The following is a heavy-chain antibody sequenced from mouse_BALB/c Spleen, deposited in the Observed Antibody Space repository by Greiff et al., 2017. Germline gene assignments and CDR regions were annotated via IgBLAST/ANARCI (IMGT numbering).Heavy chain of an antibody. V-gene: IGHV7-3*02. CDR3: ARAYYGNPYWYFDV. D-gene: IGHD2-10*01. CDR1: GFTFTDYY. Sequence: EVQLVESGGGLVQPGGSLRLSCATSGFTFTDYYMSWVRQPPGKALEWLGFIRNKANGYTTEYSASVKGRFTISRDNSQSILYLQMNTLRAEDSATYYCARAYYGNPYWYFDVWGAGTTVTVSS. J-gene: IGHJ1*01. CDR2: IRNKANGYTT.